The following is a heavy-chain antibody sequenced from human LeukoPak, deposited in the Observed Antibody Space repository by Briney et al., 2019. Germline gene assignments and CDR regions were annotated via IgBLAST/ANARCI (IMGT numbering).Heavy chain of an antibody. CDR1: RFTFSSYA. D-gene: IGHD3-9*01. J-gene: IGHJ6*02. V-gene: IGHV3-23*01. CDR3: AKEPPAALRYFDWLYPYYYGMDV. CDR2: ISGSGGST. Sequence: PGGSLRLSCAASRFTFSSYAMSWVRQAPGKGLEWVSAISGSGGSTYYADSVKGRFTISRDNSKNTLYLQMNSLRAEDTAVYYCAKEPPAALRYFDWLYPYYYGMDVWGQRTTVTVSS.